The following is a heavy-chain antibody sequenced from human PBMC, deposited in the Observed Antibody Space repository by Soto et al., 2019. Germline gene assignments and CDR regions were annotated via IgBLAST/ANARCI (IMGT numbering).Heavy chain of an antibody. CDR2: INGDGSST. CDR1: GLTFSGYW. CDR3: AGSIYTGSRIEF. V-gene: IGHV3-74*01. D-gene: IGHD4-4*01. Sequence: GGSLRLSCAVSGLTFSGYWMHWVRQAPGKGLVWVSRINGDGSSTSYADSVKGRFTISRDNAKNTLFLQMNSLRADDTAVYYCAGSIYTGSRIEFWGQGTLVTVSS. J-gene: IGHJ4*02.